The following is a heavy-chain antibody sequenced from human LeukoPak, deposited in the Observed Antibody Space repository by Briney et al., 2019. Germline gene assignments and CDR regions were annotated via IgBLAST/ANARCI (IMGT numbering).Heavy chain of an antibody. CDR1: GESFSDYY. J-gene: IGHJ4*02. D-gene: IGHD1-1*01. CDR3: ARRRDWNDVLDS. V-gene: IGHV4-34*01. CDR2: ISHDGNT. Sequence: SETLSLTCAVYGESFSDYYWSWIRQPPEKGLEWPGQISHDGNTNYNPSLKSRVTLSTDTSKNQFSLRLTSVTTADTAIYYCARRRDWNDVLDSWGQGTPVTVSS.